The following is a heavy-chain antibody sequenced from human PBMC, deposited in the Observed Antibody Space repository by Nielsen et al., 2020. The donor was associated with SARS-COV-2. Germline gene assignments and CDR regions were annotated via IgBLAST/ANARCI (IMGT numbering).Heavy chain of an antibody. CDR3: ARLPADNWGSDY. CDR1: GYTFSTDY. Sequence: ASVKVSCKASGYTFSTDYMHWVRQAPGQGLEWMGLINPSGGFTKYAQKFQGRVTMTRDMSTSTVYMELSSLRAEDTAVYYCARLPADNWGSDYWGQGTLVTVSS. V-gene: IGHV1-46*01. D-gene: IGHD7-27*01. J-gene: IGHJ4*02. CDR2: INPSGGFT.